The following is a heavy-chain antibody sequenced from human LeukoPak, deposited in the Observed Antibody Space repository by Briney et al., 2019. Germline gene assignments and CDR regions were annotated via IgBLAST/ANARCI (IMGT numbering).Heavy chain of an antibody. V-gene: IGHV3-30*04. CDR1: GFTFSSYA. D-gene: IGHD1-1*01. Sequence: PGRSLRLSCAASGFTFSSYAMHWVRQAPGKGLEWVAVISYDGSNKYYADSVKGRFTISRDNSKNTLYLQMNSLRAEDTAVYYGARTLDNLGGTGGFPPYYYNVMDSWGKGPRSPSPQ. CDR2: ISYDGSNK. CDR3: ARTLDNLGGTGGFPPYYYNVMDS. J-gene: IGHJ6*04.